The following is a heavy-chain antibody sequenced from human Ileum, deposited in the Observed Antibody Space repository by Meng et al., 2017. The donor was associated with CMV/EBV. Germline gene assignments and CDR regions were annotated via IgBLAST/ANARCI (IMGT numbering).Heavy chain of an antibody. Sequence: QVQLVLSGSELREPGASVKISCKTSGYSFITYGINWVRQAPGQRLEWMGWINTNTGNPTYAQDFTGRFVFSLDTSVSTTYLQINSLRTEDSAVYYCTRGDGDHSSKFDYWGQGTLVTVSS. D-gene: IGHD5-24*01. CDR2: INTNTGNP. CDR3: TRGDGDHSSKFDY. CDR1: GYSFITYG. V-gene: IGHV7-4-1*02. J-gene: IGHJ4*02.